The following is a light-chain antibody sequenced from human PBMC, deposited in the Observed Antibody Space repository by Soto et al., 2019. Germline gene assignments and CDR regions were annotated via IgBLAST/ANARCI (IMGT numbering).Light chain of an antibody. Sequence: EIVLTQSPGTLSLSPGERATLSCRASESVSSNQLAWYQQKLGQAPRLLIYGASSRATGIPDRISASGSGTDFTLTISRLEPEDFAVYYCLQYGISPRTFGQGTKVEVK. V-gene: IGKV3-20*01. CDR1: ESVSSNQ. CDR2: GAS. J-gene: IGKJ1*01. CDR3: LQYGISPRT.